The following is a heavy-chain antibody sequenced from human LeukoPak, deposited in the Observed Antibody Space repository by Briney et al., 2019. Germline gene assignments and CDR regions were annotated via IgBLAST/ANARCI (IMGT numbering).Heavy chain of an antibody. J-gene: IGHJ4*02. CDR2: ISSSGSTI. Sequence: GRSLRLSCAASGFTFSSYEMNWVRQAPGKGLEWVSYISSSGSTIYYADSVKGRFTISRDNAKNSLYLQMNSLRAEDTAVYYCARGSKDIVVVVAAGYYFDYWGQGTLVTVSS. CDR1: GFTFSSYE. D-gene: IGHD2-15*01. V-gene: IGHV3-48*03. CDR3: ARGSKDIVVVVAAGYYFDY.